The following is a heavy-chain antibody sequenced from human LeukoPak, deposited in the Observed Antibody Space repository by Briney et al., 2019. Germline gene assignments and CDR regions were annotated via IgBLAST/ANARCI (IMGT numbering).Heavy chain of an antibody. J-gene: IGHJ4*02. Sequence: GGSLRLSCAASGFTFSSYWMTWVRQAPGKGLEWVGRIKSKTDGGTTDYAAPVKGRFTISRDDSKNTLYLQMNSLKTEDTAVYYCTTEGQWLPCFDYWGQGTLVTVSS. CDR2: IKSKTDGGTT. CDR3: TTEGQWLPCFDY. D-gene: IGHD6-19*01. V-gene: IGHV3-15*01. CDR1: GFTFSSYW.